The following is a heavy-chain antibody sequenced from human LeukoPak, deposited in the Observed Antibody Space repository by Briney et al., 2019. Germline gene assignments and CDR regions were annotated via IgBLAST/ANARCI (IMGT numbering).Heavy chain of an antibody. CDR3: ARAIYVDTAMAITRYYFDY. V-gene: IGHV3-7*01. CDR2: IKQDGSEK. D-gene: IGHD5-18*01. Sequence: LGVYLRLSCAASGITFSSCSMNWIRQAPGKGLEWVANIKQDGSEKYYVDSVKGRFTISTDNAKNSLYLQMNSLRAEDTAVYYCARAIYVDTAMAITRYYFDYWGQGTLVTVSS. CDR1: GITFSSCS. J-gene: IGHJ4*02.